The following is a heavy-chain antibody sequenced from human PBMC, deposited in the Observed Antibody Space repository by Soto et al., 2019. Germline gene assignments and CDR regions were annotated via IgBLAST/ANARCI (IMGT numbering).Heavy chain of an antibody. V-gene: IGHV1-69*13. CDR1: GGTFSSYA. J-gene: IGHJ5*02. D-gene: IGHD6-19*01. CDR2: IIPIFGTA. CDR3: ARGVYSSGLAWFDP. Sequence: GASVKVSCKASGGTFSSYAIGWVRQAPGQGLEWMGGIIPIFGTANYAQKFQGRVTITADESTSTAYMELSSLRSEDTAVYYCARGVYSSGLAWFDPWGQGTLVTVSS.